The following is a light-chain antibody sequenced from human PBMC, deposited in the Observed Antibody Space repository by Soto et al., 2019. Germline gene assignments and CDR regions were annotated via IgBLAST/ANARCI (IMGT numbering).Light chain of an antibody. CDR3: QRSYSTPFT. CDR1: QSIVLF. J-gene: IGKJ3*01. CDR2: ASS. V-gene: IGKV1-39*01. Sequence: DILMTQSPSSLSASVGDRVTITCRASQSIVLFLDWFQQKRGKAPKLLIYASSTLHSGVPSRFCGCGSGTDFTLTISSLKPEDFATYSCQRSYSTPFTFGPGTKVDIK.